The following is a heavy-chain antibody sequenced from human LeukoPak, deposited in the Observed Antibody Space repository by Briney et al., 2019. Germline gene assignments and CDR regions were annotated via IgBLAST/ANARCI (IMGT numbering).Heavy chain of an antibody. Sequence: GGSLRLSCAASGFTFSKYVMHWVRQAPGKGLEWVATISYDGSNKYYADSVKGRFTISRDNSKNTLYLQMSSLKTEDTAVYYCAKDGPAVIFFGYFEDWGQGTLVTVSS. CDR1: GFTFSKYV. V-gene: IGHV3-30*18. CDR2: ISYDGSNK. J-gene: IGHJ4*02. CDR3: AKDGPAVIFFGYFED. D-gene: IGHD2-21*01.